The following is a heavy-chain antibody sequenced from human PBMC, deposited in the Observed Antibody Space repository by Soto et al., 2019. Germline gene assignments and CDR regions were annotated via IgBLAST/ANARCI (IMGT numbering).Heavy chain of an antibody. CDR2: ISYDGSNK. CDR1: GFTFSSYG. D-gene: IGHD6-19*01. J-gene: IGHJ4*02. Sequence: GGSLRLSCAASGFTFSSYGMHWVRQAPGKGLEWVAVISYDGSNKYYADSVKGRFTISRDNSKNTLYLQMNSLRAEDTAVYYCAKVREWLVVSYWGQGTLVTVSS. CDR3: AKVREWLVVSY. V-gene: IGHV3-30*18.